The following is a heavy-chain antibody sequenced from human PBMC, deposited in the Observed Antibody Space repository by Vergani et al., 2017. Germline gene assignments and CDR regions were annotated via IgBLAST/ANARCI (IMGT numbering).Heavy chain of an antibody. J-gene: IGHJ6*02. CDR2: IKQDGSEK. D-gene: IGHD5-18*01. CDR3: AREGVRYSYGDGMDV. V-gene: IGHV3-7*03. CDR1: GFTFSSYW. Sequence: EVQLVESGGGLVQPGGSLRLSCAASGFTFSSYWMSWVRQAPGKGLEWVANIKQDGSEKYYVDSVKGRFTISRDNAKDSLYLQMNSLRAEDTAVYYCAREGVRYSYGDGMDVWGQGTTVTVSS.